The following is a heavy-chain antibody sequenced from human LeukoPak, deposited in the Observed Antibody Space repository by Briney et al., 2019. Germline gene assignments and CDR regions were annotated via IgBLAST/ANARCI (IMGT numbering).Heavy chain of an antibody. D-gene: IGHD6-13*01. CDR1: GDSISSNSYY. J-gene: IGHJ4*02. CDR3: ARRKYAAAGSFDY. V-gene: IGHV4-39*01. Sequence: PSETLSLTCTVSGDSISSNSYYWGWIRQPPGKGLEWIGSIYYSGSTYNNPSLKSRVTISVDTSKNQFSLKLNSVTAADTAVYYCARRKYAAAGSFDYWGQGTLVTVSS. CDR2: IYYSGST.